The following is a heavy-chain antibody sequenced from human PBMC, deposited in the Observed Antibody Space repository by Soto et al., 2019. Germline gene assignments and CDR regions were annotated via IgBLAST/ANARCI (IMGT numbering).Heavy chain of an antibody. J-gene: IGHJ4*02. CDR2: IYYTVTT. V-gene: IGHV4-31*11. CDR1: GGSISTAGYY. Sequence: QVQRQESGPGLVKPSQTVALTCAVSGGSISTAGYYWTWILQHPGGGLEWRGAIYYTVTTYYNPSLRSRATISVDTSKNQFSLKLTSVTAADTAVYYWARASWTLRSRKFANWGQGTLVTVSS. CDR3: ARASWTLRSRKFAN. D-gene: IGHD1-26*01.